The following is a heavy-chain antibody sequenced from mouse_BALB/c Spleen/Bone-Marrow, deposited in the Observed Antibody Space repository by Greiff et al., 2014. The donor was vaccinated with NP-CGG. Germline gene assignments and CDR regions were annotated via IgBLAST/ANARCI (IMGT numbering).Heavy chain of an antibody. CDR3: ARYRLGTYFDY. CDR2: IDPANGNT. Sequence: VQLKESGAELVKPGASVKLSCTASGFNIKDTYMHWGKKRPEQGLGWIGRIDPANGNTKYDPKFQGKATITADTSSNTAYLQLSSLTSEDTAVYYCARYRLGTYFDYWGQGTTLTVSS. J-gene: IGHJ2*01. V-gene: IGHV14-3*02. D-gene: IGHD1-2*01. CDR1: GFNIKDTY.